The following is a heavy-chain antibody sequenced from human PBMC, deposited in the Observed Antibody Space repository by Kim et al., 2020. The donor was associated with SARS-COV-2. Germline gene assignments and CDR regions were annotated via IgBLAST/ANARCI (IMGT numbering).Heavy chain of an antibody. CDR1: GINFRNNW. Sequence: GGSLRLSCVASGINFRNNWMSWVRQPLGKGLEWVAHMREDGGGIDYADSVKGRFTIFRDNAQNSLYLQMNSLRVDDTAVYYCARGHFGLDVWGQGTTVTVSS. CDR2: MREDGGGI. J-gene: IGHJ6*02. CDR3: ARGHFGLDV. V-gene: IGHV3-7*05.